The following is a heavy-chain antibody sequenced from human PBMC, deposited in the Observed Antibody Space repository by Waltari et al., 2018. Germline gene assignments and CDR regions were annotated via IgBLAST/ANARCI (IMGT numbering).Heavy chain of an antibody. Sequence: QLQLQESGPGLVKPSETLSLTCTVPGGSLSSRSSSCGWFRHPPGKGLAWIGSIYYSGSTYYNPSLKSRVTISVDTSKNQFSLKLSSVTAADTAVYYCARRGSSFSYYYYYYMDVWGKGTTVTVSS. CDR1: GGSLSSRSSS. CDR2: IYYSGST. CDR3: ARRGSSFSYYYYYYMDV. D-gene: IGHD6-13*01. J-gene: IGHJ6*03. V-gene: IGHV4-39*01.